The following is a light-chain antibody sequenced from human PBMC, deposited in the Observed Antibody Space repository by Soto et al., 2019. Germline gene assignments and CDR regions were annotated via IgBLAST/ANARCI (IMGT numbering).Light chain of an antibody. J-gene: IGKJ5*01. CDR2: AAS. CDR3: QQTYSFPIT. V-gene: IGKV1-39*01. CDR1: QSIGYY. Sequence: DSPMTQSPSSLSASVGDRVTITCRASQSIGYYLNWYQQKPGKAPKLLIYAASSLQSGVPSRFSGSGSGTDFTLTISSLQREDFNAYYCQQTYSFPITFGQGTRLEI.